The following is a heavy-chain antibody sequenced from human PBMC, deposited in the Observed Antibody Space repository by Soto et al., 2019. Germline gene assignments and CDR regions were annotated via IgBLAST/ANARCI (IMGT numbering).Heavy chain of an antibody. Sequence: GGSLRLSCAASGFTFDSYSMNWVRQAPGKGLEWVSYISGGSSSIYYADSVKGRFTISRDSARSSLYLQMNNLRAEDTAVYYCSRGPASTAFYFDYWGQGTLVTVSS. CDR2: ISGGSSSI. V-gene: IGHV3-48*01. CDR1: GFTFDSYS. CDR3: SRGPASTAFYFDY. D-gene: IGHD6-6*01. J-gene: IGHJ4*02.